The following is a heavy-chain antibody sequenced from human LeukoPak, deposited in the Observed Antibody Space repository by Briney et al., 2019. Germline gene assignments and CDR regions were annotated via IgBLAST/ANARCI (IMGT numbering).Heavy chain of an antibody. Sequence: GGSLRLSCAASGFTVRSNHMNWVRQAPGKGLEWVSVIYSGGNSYYADSVKGRFTISRDISKNTLYLQMNSLRAEDTAVYYCAKGNPLVRYGMDVWGQGTTVTVSS. J-gene: IGHJ6*02. CDR3: AKGNPLVRYGMDV. V-gene: IGHV3-53*01. CDR1: GFTVRSNH. CDR2: IYSGGNS. D-gene: IGHD3-10*01.